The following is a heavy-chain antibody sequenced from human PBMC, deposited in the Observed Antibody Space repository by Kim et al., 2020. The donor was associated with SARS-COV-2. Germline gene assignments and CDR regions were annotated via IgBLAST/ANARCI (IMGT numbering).Heavy chain of an antibody. CDR1: GYTFTSYY. CDR2: INPSGGST. CDR3: ARGRGTIVVVPAAVDY. D-gene: IGHD2-2*01. V-gene: IGHV1-46*01. J-gene: IGHJ4*02. Sequence: ASVKVSCKASGYTFTSYYMHWVRQAPGQGLEWMGIINPSGGSTSYAQKFQGRVTMTRDTSTSTVYMDLSSLRSEDTAVYYCARGRGTIVVVPAAVDYWGLGTLVTVSS.